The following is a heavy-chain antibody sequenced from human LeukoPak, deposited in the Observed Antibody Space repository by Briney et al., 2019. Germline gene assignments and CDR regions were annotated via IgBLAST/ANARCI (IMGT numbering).Heavy chain of an antibody. CDR3: ARGGFWSGYYLDV. CDR2: INHSGST. CDR1: GGSFSGYY. J-gene: IGHJ6*03. D-gene: IGHD3-3*01. V-gene: IGHV4-34*01. Sequence: ASETLSLTCAVYGGSFSGYYWSWIRQPPGKGLEWIGEINHSGSTNYNPSLKSRVTISVDTSKNQFSLKLSSVTAADTAVYYCARGGFWSGYYLDVWGKGTTVTVSS.